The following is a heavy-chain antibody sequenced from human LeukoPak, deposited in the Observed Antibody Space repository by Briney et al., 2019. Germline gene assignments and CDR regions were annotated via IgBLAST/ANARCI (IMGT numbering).Heavy chain of an antibody. Sequence: SETLSLTCAVYGGSFSGYYWSWIRQPPGKGLEWIGEINHSGSTYYNPSLKSRVTISVDTSKNQFSLKLSSVTAADTAVYYCARHRPLYDSSGYYEYWGQGTLVTVSS. V-gene: IGHV4-34*01. J-gene: IGHJ4*02. CDR3: ARHRPLYDSSGYYEY. CDR2: INHSGST. D-gene: IGHD3-22*01. CDR1: GGSFSGYY.